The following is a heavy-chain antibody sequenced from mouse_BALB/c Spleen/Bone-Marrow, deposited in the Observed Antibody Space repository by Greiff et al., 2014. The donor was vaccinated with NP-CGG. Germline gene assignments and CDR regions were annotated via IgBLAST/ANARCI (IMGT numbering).Heavy chain of an antibody. J-gene: IGHJ2*01. V-gene: IGHV5-12*02. Sequence: EVQVVESGGGLVQPGGSLKLSCATSGFTFSDYYMYWVRQTPEKRLEWVAYISNGGGSTYYPDTVKGRFTISRDNAKNTLYLQMSRLESEDTAMYYCARHSDYDYFDYWGQGTTLTVSS. CDR3: ARHSDYDYFDY. D-gene: IGHD2-4*01. CDR2: ISNGGGST. CDR1: GFTFSDYY.